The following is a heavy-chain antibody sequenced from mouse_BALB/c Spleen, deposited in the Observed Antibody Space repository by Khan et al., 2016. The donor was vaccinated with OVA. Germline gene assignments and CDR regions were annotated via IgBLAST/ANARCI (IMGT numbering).Heavy chain of an antibody. V-gene: IGHV5-6*01. CDR3: ADHLTGSFAY. D-gene: IGHD4-1*01. J-gene: IGHJ3*01. CDR2: ISSGGDYT. Sequence: EVELVESGGDLVKPGGSLKLSCAASGFTFSSYSMSWVRQTPDKRLEWVASISSGGDYTYYPDSVKGRFTISRDNAKNTLYLQMSDLKSEDTAIYYCADHLTGSFAYWCQGTLVPVSS. CDR1: GFTFSSYS.